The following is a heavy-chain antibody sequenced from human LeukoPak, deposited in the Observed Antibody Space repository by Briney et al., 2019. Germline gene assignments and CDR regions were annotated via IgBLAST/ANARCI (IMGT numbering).Heavy chain of an antibody. J-gene: IGHJ4*02. CDR3: ARGASYCSGGSCYDY. CDR2: IKSDGSTT. Sequence: GGSLRLSCAASGFSFSSYWMHWVRQAPGTGLVWVSRIKSDGSTTNYADFVKGRFTISRDNAKNTLYLQMNSLRAEDTAVYYCARGASYCSGGSCYDYWGQGTLVTVSS. D-gene: IGHD2-15*01. CDR1: GFSFSSYW. V-gene: IGHV3-74*01.